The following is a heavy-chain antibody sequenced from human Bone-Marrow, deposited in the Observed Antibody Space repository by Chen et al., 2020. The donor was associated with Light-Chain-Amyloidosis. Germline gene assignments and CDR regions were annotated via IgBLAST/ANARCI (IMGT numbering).Heavy chain of an antibody. V-gene: IGHV1-2*02. CDR2: VNPNNGGR. CDR3: ARDMSPGIAVSGPYGMDV. D-gene: IGHD6-19*01. Sequence: QVQLVQSGAELRKPGASVKVSCKASGYTFTGYYIHWVRQAPGQGLEWVGWVNPNNGGRNYAQKFQDRVSMTRHTTVSTVYMELSRLTSDDTAVYFCARDMSPGIAVSGPYGMDVWGQGTTVTVSS. CDR1: GYTFTGYY. J-gene: IGHJ6*02.